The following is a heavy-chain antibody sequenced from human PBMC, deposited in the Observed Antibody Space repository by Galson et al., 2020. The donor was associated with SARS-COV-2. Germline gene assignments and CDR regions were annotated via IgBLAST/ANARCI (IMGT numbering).Heavy chain of an antibody. J-gene: IGHJ3*02. CDR2: ISTGADT. V-gene: IGHV3-13*01. CDR1: GFTFSNYE. CDR3: AREREGSVGADDI. D-gene: IGHD1-26*01. Sequence: GESLKISCAASGFTFSNYEMHWVRQGSGKGLEWVSAISTGADTYYSGSVKGRFTISRENAKNSLYLQMNSLRAGDTAIYYCAREREGSVGADDIWGRGTTVTVSS.